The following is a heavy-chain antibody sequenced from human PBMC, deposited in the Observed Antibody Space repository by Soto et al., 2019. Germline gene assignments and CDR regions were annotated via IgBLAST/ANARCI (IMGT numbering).Heavy chain of an antibody. Sequence: QVRLVQSGAGVKKPGASVNVSCKASGYTFKNYAFSWVRQAPGQGLEWMGWINRYNGDTNYAQRLQGRLTMPTDTSTNTAYMELRSLRSDDTAVYYCASRGNSYGPYDYWGQGTLVTVSS. J-gene: IGHJ4*02. V-gene: IGHV1-18*01. CDR2: INRYNGDT. CDR3: ASRGNSYGPYDY. D-gene: IGHD5-18*01. CDR1: GYTFKNYA.